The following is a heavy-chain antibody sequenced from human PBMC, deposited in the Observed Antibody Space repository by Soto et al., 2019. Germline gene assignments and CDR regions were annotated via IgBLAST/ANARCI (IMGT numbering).Heavy chain of an antibody. CDR3: ARYCSRGSCYGWFDP. Sequence: QVQLQQWGAGLLKPSETLSLTCAVYGGSFSGYYWSWIRQPPGKGLEWIGEINHSGGTNYNPSLKSRVTISVDSSKSQFSLKRSSVTAADTAVYYCARYCSRGSCYGWFDPWGQGTLVTVSS. CDR2: INHSGGT. D-gene: IGHD2-15*01. V-gene: IGHV4-34*01. J-gene: IGHJ5*02. CDR1: GGSFSGYY.